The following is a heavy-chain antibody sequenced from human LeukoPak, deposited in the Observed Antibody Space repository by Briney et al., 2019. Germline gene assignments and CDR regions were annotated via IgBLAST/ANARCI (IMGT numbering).Heavy chain of an antibody. CDR3: ARGGRYFDWLYPFDY. CDR1: GGSISSYY. CDR2: IYYSGST. D-gene: IGHD3-9*01. Sequence: SETLSLTCTVSGGSISSYYWSWIRQPPGKGLEWIGYIYYSGSTNYNPSLKSRVTISVDTSKNQFSLKLSSVTAADTAVYYCARGGRYFDWLYPFDYWGQGTLVTVSS. V-gene: IGHV4-59*01. J-gene: IGHJ4*02.